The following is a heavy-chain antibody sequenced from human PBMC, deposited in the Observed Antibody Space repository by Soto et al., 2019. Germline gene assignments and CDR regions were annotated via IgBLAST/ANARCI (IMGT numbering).Heavy chain of an antibody. CDR2: IIPILGVT. Sequence: QVQLVQSGAEVRKPGSSVKVSCKASGGTFRTYTINWVRQAPGQGLEWMGTIIPILGVTNYAQKFQGRVTITADKSTSPAYRALSSLRSEDTAGYYCARAGPVVVPAVKRGTNNWFAPWGQGTLVTVSS. D-gene: IGHD2-2*01. V-gene: IGHV1-69*02. CDR3: ARAGPVVVPAVKRGTNNWFAP. CDR1: GGTFRTYT. J-gene: IGHJ5*02.